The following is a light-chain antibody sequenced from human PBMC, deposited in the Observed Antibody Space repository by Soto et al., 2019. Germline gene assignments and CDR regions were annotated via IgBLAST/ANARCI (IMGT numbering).Light chain of an antibody. J-gene: IGKJ1*01. CDR3: QQGYTTRWT. CDR2: ATS. CDR1: QNIRSY. V-gene: IGKV1-39*01. Sequence: DIQMTQSPTSRSASVGDRVTITCREIQNIRSYLNWYQQIPGKAPNLLIYATSILQTGFPSRFSGSGTGTDFTLTINGLQPEDFATYYCQQGYTTRWTFGQGTKVEIK.